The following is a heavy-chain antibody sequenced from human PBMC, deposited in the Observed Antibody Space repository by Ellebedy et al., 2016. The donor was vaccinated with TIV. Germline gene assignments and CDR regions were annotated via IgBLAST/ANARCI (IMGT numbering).Heavy chain of an antibody. V-gene: IGHV1-46*01. Sequence: AASVKVSCKASGYTFTSYYMHWARQAPGQGLEWMGLINPSGGCTTYAQKFQGRVTMTRDTSTSTVYMDLSSLRSEDTAVYYCARDIQDCTGGNCYPDFWGQGTLVTVSS. CDR1: GYTFTSYY. D-gene: IGHD2-15*01. CDR3: ARDIQDCTGGNCYPDF. CDR2: INPSGGCT. J-gene: IGHJ4*02.